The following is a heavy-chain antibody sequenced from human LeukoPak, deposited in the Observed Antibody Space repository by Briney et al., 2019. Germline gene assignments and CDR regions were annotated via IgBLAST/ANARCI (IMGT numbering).Heavy chain of an antibody. V-gene: IGHV4-38-2*02. Sequence: SETLSLTCTVSGYSISSGYYWGWIRQSPGKGLEWIGSIYHSGSTCYNPSLKSRVTILVDTSKNQFSLKLSSVTAADTAVYYCARADDSSGYALHWGQGTLVTVSS. CDR2: IYHSGST. CDR3: ARADDSSGYALH. CDR1: GYSISSGYY. D-gene: IGHD3-22*01. J-gene: IGHJ4*02.